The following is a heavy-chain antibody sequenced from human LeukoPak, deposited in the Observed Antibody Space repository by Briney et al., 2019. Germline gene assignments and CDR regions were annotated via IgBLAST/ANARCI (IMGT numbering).Heavy chain of an antibody. CDR2: INPNSGGT. CDR3: ARDRGGYDFGY. J-gene: IGHJ4*02. Sequence: SVKVSCTASGYTFTGYYMHWVRQAPGQGLEWMGWINPNSGGTNYAQKFQGRVTMTRDTSISTAYMELSRPRSDDTAVYYCARDRGGYDFGYWGQGTLVTVSS. V-gene: IGHV1-2*02. D-gene: IGHD5-12*01. CDR1: GYTFTGYY.